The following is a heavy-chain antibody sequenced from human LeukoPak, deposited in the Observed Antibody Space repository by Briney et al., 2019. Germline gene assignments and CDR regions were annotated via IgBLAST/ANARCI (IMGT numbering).Heavy chain of an antibody. J-gene: IGHJ4*02. Sequence: PGRSLRLSCAASGFTFSSYGMHWVRQAPGKGLEWVAVTWYDGSNKYYVDSVKGRFTISRDNSKNTLYLQMNSLRAEDTAVYYCARDHSNTWYGVDYWGQGTLATVSS. V-gene: IGHV3-33*01. CDR3: ARDHSNTWYGVDY. D-gene: IGHD6-13*01. CDR2: TWYDGSNK. CDR1: GFTFSSYG.